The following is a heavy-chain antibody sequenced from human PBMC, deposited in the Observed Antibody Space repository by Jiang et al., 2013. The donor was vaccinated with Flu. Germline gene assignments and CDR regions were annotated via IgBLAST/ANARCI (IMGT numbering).Heavy chain of an antibody. V-gene: IGHV3-49*03. D-gene: IGHD2-2*01. J-gene: IGHJ4*02. CDR2: IRNKLYRGTT. Sequence: LVQPGRSLRLSCTASGFSFGDYAVSWLRQAPGKGLEWVGFIRNKLYRGTTDYAASVKGRFTISRDDSKSIAYLQMRSLKTEDTAVYYCTRDLVRDIILIPATYFDYWGQGALVTVSS. CDR3: TRDLVRDIILIPATYFDY. CDR1: GFSFGDYA.